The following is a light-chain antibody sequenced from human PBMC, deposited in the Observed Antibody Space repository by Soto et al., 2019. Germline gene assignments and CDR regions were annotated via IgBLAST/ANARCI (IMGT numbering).Light chain of an antibody. CDR2: GNS. V-gene: IGLV1-40*01. Sequence: QSVLTQPPSVSGAPGQRVTISCTGSSSNIGAGYDVHWYQQLPGTAPKLLIYGNSNRPSRVPDRFSGYKSGTSACLAISGLQAEDEADSYCQYYDRSLSGYVFGTGTKVTVL. CDR1: SSNIGAGYD. J-gene: IGLJ1*01. CDR3: QYYDRSLSGYV.